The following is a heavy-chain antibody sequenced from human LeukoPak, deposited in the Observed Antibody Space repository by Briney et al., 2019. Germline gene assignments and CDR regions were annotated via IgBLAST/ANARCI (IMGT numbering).Heavy chain of an antibody. CDR2: IYYSGST. V-gene: IGHV4-30-4*01. Sequence: PSETLSLTCTVSGGSISSGDYYWSWIRQPPGKGLEWIGYIYYSGSTYYNPSLKSRVTISVDTSKNQFSLKLSSVTAADTAVYYCARRGLGAAAGLDYWGQGTLVTVSS. CDR1: GGSISSGDYY. J-gene: IGHJ4*02. CDR3: ARRGLGAAAGLDY. D-gene: IGHD6-13*01.